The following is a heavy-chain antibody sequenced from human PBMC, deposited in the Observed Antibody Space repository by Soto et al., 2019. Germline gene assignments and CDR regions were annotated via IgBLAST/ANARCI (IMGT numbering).Heavy chain of an antibody. CDR3: AKDLVLVLVTIRYYCGMVV. V-gene: IGHV3-30*18. CDR2: ISYDGSNK. Sequence: GGSLRLSCAASGFTFSRYGMHWVRQAPGKGLEWVAVISYDGSNKYYADSVKGRFTISRDNSKNTLYLQMNSLRAEDTAVYYCAKDLVLVLVTIRYYCGMVVCGKAPTLTVSS. J-gene: IGHJ6*04. CDR1: GFTFSRYG. D-gene: IGHD2-2*01.